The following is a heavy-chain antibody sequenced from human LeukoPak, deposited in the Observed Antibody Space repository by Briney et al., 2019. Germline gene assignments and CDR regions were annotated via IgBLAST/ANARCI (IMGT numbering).Heavy chain of an antibody. V-gene: IGHV1-69*05. CDR3: ASSPGGYCSSISCYTVPYYYYMDV. J-gene: IGHJ6*03. CDR2: IIPIFGTA. CDR1: GGTFSSYA. Sequence: GASVKVSCKASGGTFSSYAISWVRQAPGQGLEWMGGIIPIFGTANYAQKFQGRVTITTDESTSTAYMELSSLRSEDTAVYYCASSPGGYCSSISCYTVPYYYYMDVWGKGTTVTVSS. D-gene: IGHD2-2*02.